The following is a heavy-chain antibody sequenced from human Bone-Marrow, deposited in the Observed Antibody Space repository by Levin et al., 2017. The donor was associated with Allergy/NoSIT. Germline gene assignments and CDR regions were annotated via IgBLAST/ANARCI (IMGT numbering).Heavy chain of an antibody. CDR1: ELTFDNHG. D-gene: IGHD1-7*01. J-gene: IGHJ4*02. CDR2: VGYDGDTE. Sequence: GGSLRLSCVGSELTFDNHGIHWVRQAPGKGLEWVSVVGYDGDTEHYADSVKGRFTVSRDNSKNPVYLQMSSLRPEDPALYYCARAAGNYRHDFDSWGRGIVDTVSS. CDR3: ARAAGNYRHDFDS. V-gene: IGHV3-30*03.